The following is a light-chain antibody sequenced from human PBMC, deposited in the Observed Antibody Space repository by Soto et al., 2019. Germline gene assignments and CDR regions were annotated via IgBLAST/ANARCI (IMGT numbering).Light chain of an antibody. Sequence: EIGMTQSPATLSVSPGERATLSCRASQSVSSNLAWYQQKPGQAPRLLIYGASTRATGIPARFSGSGSGTEFTLTISSLQSEDFAVYCCQQYNNWPRGTFGQGTKV. V-gene: IGKV3-15*01. CDR1: QSVSSN. J-gene: IGKJ1*01. CDR3: QQYNNWPRGT. CDR2: GAS.